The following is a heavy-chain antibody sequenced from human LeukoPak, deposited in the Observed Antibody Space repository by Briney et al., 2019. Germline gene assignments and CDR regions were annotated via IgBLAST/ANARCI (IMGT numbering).Heavy chain of an antibody. Sequence: SVKVSCKASGYTFTSYGISWVRQAPGQGLEWMGRIIPILGIANYAQKFQGRVTITADKSTSTAYMELSSLRSEDTAVYYCARDRGGDYKHGMDVWGQGTTVTVSS. CDR3: ARDRGGDYKHGMDV. V-gene: IGHV1-69*04. CDR2: IIPILGIA. CDR1: GYTFTSYG. J-gene: IGHJ6*02. D-gene: IGHD4-17*01.